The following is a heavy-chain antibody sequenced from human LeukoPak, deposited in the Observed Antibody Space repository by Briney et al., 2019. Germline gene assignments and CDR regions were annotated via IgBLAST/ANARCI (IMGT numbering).Heavy chain of an antibody. V-gene: IGHV3-15*01. CDR3: TTDLYDFWSGYSY. CDR1: GFTFSNAW. D-gene: IGHD3-3*01. J-gene: IGHJ4*02. Sequence: GGSLRLCCAASGFTFSNAWMSWVRQAPGKGLEWVGRIKSKTDGGTTDYAAPVKGRFTISRDDSKNTLYLQMNSLKTEDTAVYYCTTDLYDFWSGYSYWGQGTLVTVSS. CDR2: IKSKTDGGTT.